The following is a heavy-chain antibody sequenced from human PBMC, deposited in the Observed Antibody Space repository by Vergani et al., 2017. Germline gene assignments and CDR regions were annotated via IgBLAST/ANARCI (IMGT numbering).Heavy chain of an antibody. CDR2: IYTSGST. CDR3: ERDPHYYYDSSGYYLGAFDI. V-gene: IGHV4-4*07. J-gene: IGHJ3*02. Sequence: QVQLQESGPGLVKPSETLSLTCTVSGGSISSYYWSWIRQPAGKGLEWIGRIYTSGSTNYNPSLKSRVTMSVDPSKNQFSLKLSSVTAADTAVYYCERDPHYYYDSSGYYLGAFDIWGQGTMVTVSS. CDR1: GGSISSYY. D-gene: IGHD3-22*01.